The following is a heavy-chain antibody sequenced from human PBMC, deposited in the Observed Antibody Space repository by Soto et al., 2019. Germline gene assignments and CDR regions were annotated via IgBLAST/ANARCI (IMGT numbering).Heavy chain of an antibody. J-gene: IGHJ5*02. V-gene: IGHV1-18*04. CDR3: ARGGVYAGDR. CDR1: GYTFTRNS. D-gene: IGHD4-17*01. CDR2: ISTNNGNT. Sequence: QIQLVQSGGELRKPGASVKVSCKTSGYTFTRNSISWVRQAPGQGLEWMGWISTNNGNTEFAQKFQGRVTLTTDTSTSTAYMELTSLRSDVTAIYYCARGGVYAGDRWGQGTLVTVSS.